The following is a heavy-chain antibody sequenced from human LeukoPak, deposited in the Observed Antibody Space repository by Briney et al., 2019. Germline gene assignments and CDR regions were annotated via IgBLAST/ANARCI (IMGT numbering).Heavy chain of an antibody. D-gene: IGHD3-10*01. Sequence: PSETLSLTCTVSGGSISSYYWSWIRQPPGKGLEWIGYIYYSGSTNYNPSLKSRVTISVDTSKNQFSLKLSSVTAADTAVYYCASHTALTGYYYYGMDVWGQGTTVTVSS. CDR3: ASHTALTGYYYYGMDV. CDR1: GGSISSYY. CDR2: IYYSGST. J-gene: IGHJ6*02. V-gene: IGHV4-59*08.